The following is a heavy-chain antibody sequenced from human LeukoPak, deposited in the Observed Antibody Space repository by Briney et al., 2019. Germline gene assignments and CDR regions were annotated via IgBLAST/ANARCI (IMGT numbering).Heavy chain of an antibody. D-gene: IGHD3-22*01. V-gene: IGHV3-15*01. Sequence: PGGSLRLSCAASGFTFSNAWMSWVRQAPGKGLEWVGRIKSKTDGGTTDYAAPVKGRFTISRDDSKNTLYLQMNSLKTEDTAVYYCTTEEYYDSSAYYYGGYFDYWGQGTLFTVSS. CDR3: TTEEYYDSSAYYYGGYFDY. CDR2: IKSKTDGGTT. CDR1: GFTFSNAW. J-gene: IGHJ4*02.